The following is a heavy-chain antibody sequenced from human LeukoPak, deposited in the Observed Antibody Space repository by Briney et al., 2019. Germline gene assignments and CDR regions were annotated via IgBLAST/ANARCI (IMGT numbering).Heavy chain of an antibody. CDR1: GYTFTRYS. CDR2: ISAYNGDT. J-gene: IGHJ4*02. V-gene: IGHV1-18*01. D-gene: IGHD3-10*01. Sequence: GASVKVSCKASGYTFTRYSIGWVRQAPGQGLEWVGWISAYNGDTKYEQKLQGRVTLTTDASTSTAYMELRSLRSDDTAIYYCARDGSGVWFDYWGQGTLVTVSS. CDR3: ARDGSGVWFDY.